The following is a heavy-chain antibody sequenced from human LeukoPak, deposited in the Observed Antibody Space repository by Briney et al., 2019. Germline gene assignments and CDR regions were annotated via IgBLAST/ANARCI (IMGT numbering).Heavy chain of an antibody. CDR2: IYPGDADI. CDR3: ARQPGGYYGMDV. Sequence: GGSLEISCQGSGYSFTSYWIDWVRQVPGKGLEGMGIIYPGDADIRYSPSFQGQVPISVDKSNSTAYLQWSSLKASDTAMYYCARQPGGYYGMDVWGQGTTVTVSS. J-gene: IGHJ6*02. D-gene: IGHD3-10*01. CDR1: GYSFTSYW. V-gene: IGHV5-51*01.